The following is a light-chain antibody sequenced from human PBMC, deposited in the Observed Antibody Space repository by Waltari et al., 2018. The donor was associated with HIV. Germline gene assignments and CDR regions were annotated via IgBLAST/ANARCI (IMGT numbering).Light chain of an antibody. J-gene: IGKJ4*01. V-gene: IGKV1-33*01. Sequence: DIELTQFLPFRSASVGDSVTIPCQASQDITNYLNWYQQKPGKAPKVLIYGTSNLETGVPSRFSGSGSGTNFTFTISNLQPEDFATFYCQHCANVPLTFGGGTKVEIK. CDR3: QHCANVPLT. CDR1: QDITNY. CDR2: GTS.